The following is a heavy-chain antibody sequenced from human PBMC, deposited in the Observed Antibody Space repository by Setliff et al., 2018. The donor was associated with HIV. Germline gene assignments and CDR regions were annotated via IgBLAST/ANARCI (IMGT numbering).Heavy chain of an antibody. Sequence: PSETLSLTCAVSGASFVGDNHWSWIRQTPERGLEWIAYFMYTDIHYVNYLNYRNPSLASRLSISVDKSKNQFSLTLSSVTAADTAVYYCARARSDWYNVRPYYFDVWGQGIPVTVSS. CDR2: FMYTDIHYVNYLN. J-gene: IGHJ4*02. CDR1: GASFVGDNH. D-gene: IGHD6-19*01. CDR3: ARARSDWYNVRPYYFDV. V-gene: IGHV4-30-4*01.